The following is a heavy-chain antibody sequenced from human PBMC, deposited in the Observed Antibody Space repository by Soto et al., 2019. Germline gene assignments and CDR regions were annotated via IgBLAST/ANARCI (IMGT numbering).Heavy chain of an antibody. CDR2: IIPIFGTT. Sequence: GASVKVSCKASGGTFSSYPLSWVRQAPGQGLEWVGGIIPIFGTTKYAQKFQGRVTIIADESTTTAYMELSSLRSEDTAVYYCAMIDYSSGSDYWGQGTLVTVSS. CDR3: AMIDYSSGSDY. J-gene: IGHJ4*02. V-gene: IGHV1-69*13. CDR1: GGTFSSYP. D-gene: IGHD6-19*01.